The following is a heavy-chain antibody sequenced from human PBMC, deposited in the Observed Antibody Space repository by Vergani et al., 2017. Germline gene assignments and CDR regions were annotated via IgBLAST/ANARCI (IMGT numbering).Heavy chain of an antibody. CDR2: INPNSGGT. D-gene: IGHD2-15*01. CDR3: AREVVVVVAATYYYYGMDV. Sequence: QVQLVQSGAEVKKPGASVKVFCKASGYTFTGYYMHWVRQAPGQGLEWMGWINPNSGGTNYAQKFQGRVTMTRDTSISTAYMELSRLRSDDTAVYYCAREVVVVVAATYYYYGMDVWGQGTTVTVSS. J-gene: IGHJ6*02. CDR1: GYTFTGYY. V-gene: IGHV1-2*02.